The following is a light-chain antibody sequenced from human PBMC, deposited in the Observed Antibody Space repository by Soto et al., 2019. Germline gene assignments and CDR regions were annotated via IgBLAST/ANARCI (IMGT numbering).Light chain of an antibody. J-gene: IGKJ1*01. V-gene: IGKV1-8*01. CDR1: QGISSY. CDR3: QQHCSYLSWT. CDR2: AAS. Sequence: AIRMTQSPSSLSASTGDRVTITCRASQGISSYLAWYQQKPGKAPKLLIYAASTLQSGVPSRFSGSGSGTDFTLTISCLQSEDFATYYCQQHCSYLSWTFGQGTKVDIK.